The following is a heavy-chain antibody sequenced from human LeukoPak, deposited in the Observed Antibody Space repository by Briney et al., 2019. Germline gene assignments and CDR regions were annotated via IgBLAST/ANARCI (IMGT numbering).Heavy chain of an antibody. CDR1: GGSFSGYY. D-gene: IGHD3-9*01. V-gene: IGHV4-34*01. J-gene: IGHJ2*01. CDR2: INHSGST. Sequence: SETLSLTCAVYGGSFSGYYWSWIRQPPGKGLEWIGEINHSGSTNYNPSLKSRVTISVDTSKNQFSLKLSSVTAADTALYYCAGLGEDYDILTGAPVWYFDLWGRGTLVTVSS. CDR3: AGLGEDYDILTGAPVWYFDL.